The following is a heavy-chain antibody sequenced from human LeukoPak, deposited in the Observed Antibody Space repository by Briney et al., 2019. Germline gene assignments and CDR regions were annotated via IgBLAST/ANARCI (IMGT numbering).Heavy chain of an antibody. Sequence: GGSLRLSCAVSGFTVSSNYMSWVRQAPGKGLEWVSVIYSGGSTYYADSVKGRFTISRDNSKNTLYLQIHSLRAEDTAVYYCARSMYGDYWGQGTLVTVSS. V-gene: IGHV3-53*01. J-gene: IGHJ4*02. CDR3: ARSMYGDY. CDR1: GFTVSSNY. D-gene: IGHD2-8*01. CDR2: IYSGGST.